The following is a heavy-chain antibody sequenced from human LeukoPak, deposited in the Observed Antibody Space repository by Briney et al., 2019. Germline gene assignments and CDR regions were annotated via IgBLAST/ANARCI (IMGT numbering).Heavy chain of an antibody. CDR2: ISGSGGST. J-gene: IGHJ4*02. CDR1: GFTFSSYA. D-gene: IGHD3-22*01. V-gene: IGHV3-23*01. CDR3: AKDQYYDSSGYYRVRTTSVDY. Sequence: PGGSLRLSCAASGFTFSSYAMSWVRQAPVKGLKWVSAISGSGGSTYYADSVKGRFTISRDNSKNTLYLQMNSLRAEDTAVYYCAKDQYYDSSGYYRVRTTSVDYWGQGTLVTVSS.